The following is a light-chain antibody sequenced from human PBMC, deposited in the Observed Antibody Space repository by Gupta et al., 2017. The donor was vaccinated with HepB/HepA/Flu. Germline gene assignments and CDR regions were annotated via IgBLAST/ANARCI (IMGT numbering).Light chain of an antibody. J-gene: IGLJ1*01. Sequence: QSVLTQPPSVSGAPGPRVTISCTASSSNIGAGYDVHWYQQLPGTAPKLLIYGNSNRPSGVPDRFSGSKSGTSASLAITGLQAEDEADYYCQSYDSSLSGYVFGTGTKVTVL. CDR2: GNS. V-gene: IGLV1-40*01. CDR3: QSYDSSLSGYV. CDR1: SSNIGAGYD.